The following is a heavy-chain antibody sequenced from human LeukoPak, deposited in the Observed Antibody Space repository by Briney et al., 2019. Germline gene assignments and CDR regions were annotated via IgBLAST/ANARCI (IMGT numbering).Heavy chain of an antibody. CDR3: ARGFYYYDSSGSKLGSDDAFDI. CDR2: ISSSSSYL. Sequence: GGSLRLSCAASGFTFSSYSMGCVRQGPGKGLGWGSCISSSSSYLYYADSTNGRFNISRDNAKHSLYLQMNSLRAEDTAVYYCARGFYYYDSSGSKLGSDDAFDIWGQGTMVTVSS. D-gene: IGHD3-22*01. V-gene: IGHV3-21*01. CDR1: GFTFSSYS. J-gene: IGHJ3*02.